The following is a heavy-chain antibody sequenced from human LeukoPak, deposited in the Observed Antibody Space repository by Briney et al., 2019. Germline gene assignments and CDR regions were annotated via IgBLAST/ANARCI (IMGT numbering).Heavy chain of an antibody. V-gene: IGHV3-66*02. CDR1: GFTVSSNY. D-gene: IGHD4-23*01. Sequence: GGSLRLSCAASGFTVSSNYMSWVRQSPGKGLEWVSVMYSGGSKYYADSVKGRFTISRDNSKNTLYLQMNSLRAEDTAVYYCARTVVTYYFDYWGQGTLVTVSS. J-gene: IGHJ4*02. CDR2: MYSGGSK. CDR3: ARTVVTYYFDY.